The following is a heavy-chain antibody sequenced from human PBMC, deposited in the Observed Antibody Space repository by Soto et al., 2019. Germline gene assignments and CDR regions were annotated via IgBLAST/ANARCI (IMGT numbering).Heavy chain of an antibody. V-gene: IGHV4-4*07. Sequence: QVRLQESGPGLLKPSETLSLTCTVSGGSINTFYWSWVRQPAGKGLEWIGRIFSSGSTSFNPSLASRVSMSVDTSKNHFSLNLSSVTAADMAVYYCAREGCYSAYNFAHGIQLWSFDFWGHGALVTVSS. D-gene: IGHD5-12*01. CDR2: IFSSGST. J-gene: IGHJ4*01. CDR3: AREGCYSAYNFAHGIQLWSFDF. CDR1: GGSINTFY.